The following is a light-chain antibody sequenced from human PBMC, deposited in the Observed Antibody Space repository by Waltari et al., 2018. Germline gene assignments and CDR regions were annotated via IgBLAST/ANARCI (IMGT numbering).Light chain of an antibody. CDR1: SSNIGSNV. V-gene: IGLV1-44*01. Sequence: QSVLTQPPSAAGSPGQRVTIFCSGSSSNIGSNVVNWYQQFPGKAPKLLIYRSDQGPSGVPDRFSGSKSGTSASLAISGLHPEDEAEYYCAAWDDSLRGHWVFGGGTRVTVL. J-gene: IGLJ3*02. CDR3: AAWDDSLRGHWV. CDR2: RSD.